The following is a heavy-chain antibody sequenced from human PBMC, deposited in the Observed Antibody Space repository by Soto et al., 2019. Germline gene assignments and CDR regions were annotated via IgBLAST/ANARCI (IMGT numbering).Heavy chain of an antibody. CDR1: GFTFSDYY. Sequence: LRLSCAASGFTFSDYYMSWIRQAPGKGLEWVSYISSSSSHINYADSMRGRFTISRDNAKNSLYLQMNSLRGEDTAVYFCARVRYCSNGVCYFYFDSWGQGTLVTVSS. D-gene: IGHD2-8*01. V-gene: IGHV3-11*06. CDR3: ARVRYCSNGVCYFYFDS. CDR2: ISSSSSHI. J-gene: IGHJ4*02.